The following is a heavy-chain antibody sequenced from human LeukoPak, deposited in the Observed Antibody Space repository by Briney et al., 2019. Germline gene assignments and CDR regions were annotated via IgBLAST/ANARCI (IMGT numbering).Heavy chain of an antibody. D-gene: IGHD3-10*01. V-gene: IGHV1-46*01. CDR3: ARDPGEFHFGY. Sequence: ASVKVSCKASGYTFTSYYMHWVRQAPGQGLEWMGIINPSGGSTSYAQKFQGRVTITRDTSTSTVYMELSSLRSEDTAVYYCARDPGEFHFGYWGQGTLVTVSS. CDR1: GYTFTSYY. J-gene: IGHJ4*02. CDR2: INPSGGST.